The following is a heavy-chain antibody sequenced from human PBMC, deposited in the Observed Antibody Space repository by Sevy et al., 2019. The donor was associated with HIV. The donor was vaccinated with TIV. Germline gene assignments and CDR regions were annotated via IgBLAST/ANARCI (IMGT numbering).Heavy chain of an antibody. V-gene: IGHV3-23*01. CDR3: VKDQGVWGNFDY. J-gene: IGHJ4*02. CDR1: GLTFYSYD. CDR2: INPSCDII. Sequence: GGSLRLSCVASGLTFYSYDMNWVRQAPGRGPEWVSRINPSCDIIDYADFVKGRFTVSRDNSKNTLYLQMNSLRAEDTALYYCVKDQGVWGNFDYWGQGTLVTVSS. D-gene: IGHD3-16*01.